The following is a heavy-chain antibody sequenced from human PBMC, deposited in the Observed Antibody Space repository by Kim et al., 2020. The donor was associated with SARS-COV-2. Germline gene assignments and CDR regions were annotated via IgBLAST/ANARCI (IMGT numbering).Heavy chain of an antibody. CDR2: IYYSGST. Sequence: SETLSLTCTVSGGSISSYYWSWIRQPPGKGLEWIGYIYYSGSTNYNPSLKSRVTISVDTSKNQFSLKLSSVTAADTAVYYCARVGPRRYYYYGMDVWGQGTTVTVSS. V-gene: IGHV4-59*01. CDR3: ARVGPRRYYYYGMDV. CDR1: GGSISSYY. J-gene: IGHJ6*02.